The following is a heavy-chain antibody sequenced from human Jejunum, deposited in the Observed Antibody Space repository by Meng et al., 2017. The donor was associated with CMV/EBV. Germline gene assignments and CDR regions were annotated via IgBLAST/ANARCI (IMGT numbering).Heavy chain of an antibody. CDR2: IDSTGTSI. Sequence: FKNYEINWVRQAPGKGLEWVSYIDSTGTSIFYAGSVKGRFTISRDNANNSLYLQMNSLREEDTAVYYCARGKDTVISGAYYYGVDVWGPGTTVTVSS. D-gene: IGHD2-15*01. V-gene: IGHV3-48*03. J-gene: IGHJ6*02. CDR3: ARGKDTVISGAYYYGVDV. CDR1: FKNYE.